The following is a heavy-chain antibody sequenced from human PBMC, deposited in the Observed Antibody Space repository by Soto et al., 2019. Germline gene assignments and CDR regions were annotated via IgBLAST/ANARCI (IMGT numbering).Heavy chain of an antibody. CDR2: ISYDGSNK. J-gene: IGHJ4*02. D-gene: IGHD2-2*01. Sequence: GGSLRLSCAASGFTFSSYAMHWVRQAPGKGLEWGAVISYDGSNKYYADSVKGRFTISRDNSKNTLYLQMNSLRAEDTAVYYCARDPHIVVVPPASGAAFDYLGQATLVTGS. V-gene: IGHV3-30-3*01. CDR1: GFTFSSYA. CDR3: ARDPHIVVVPPASGAAFDY.